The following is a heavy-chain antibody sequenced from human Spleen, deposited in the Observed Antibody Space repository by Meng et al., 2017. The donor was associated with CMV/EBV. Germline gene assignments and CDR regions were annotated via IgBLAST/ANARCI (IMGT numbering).Heavy chain of an antibody. Sequence: GESLKISCAASGFTFSSYSMNWVRQAPGKGLEWVSYISSSSSTIYYADSVKGRFTISRDNAKNSLYLQMNSLRAEDTAVYYCTKGNGVVPAAIVDYFDYWGQGTLVTVSS. CDR2: ISSSSSTI. CDR3: TKGNGVVPAAIVDYFDY. CDR1: GFTFSSYS. D-gene: IGHD2-2*01. J-gene: IGHJ4*02. V-gene: IGHV3-48*04.